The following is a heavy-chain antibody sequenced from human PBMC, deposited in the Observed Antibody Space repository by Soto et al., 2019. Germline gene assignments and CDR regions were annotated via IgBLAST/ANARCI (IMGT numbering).Heavy chain of an antibody. V-gene: IGHV4-31*03. CDR2: IYYSGST. Sequence: QVQLQESGPGLVKPSQTLSLTCTVSGGSISSGDYYWSWIRQHPGKGLAWIGYIYYSGSTYYNPSLNSRVTISVDTSKNQFSLKLSSVTAADTAVYYCARWWSGSRQGFDPWGQGTLVTVSS. J-gene: IGHJ5*02. D-gene: IGHD3-3*01. CDR3: ARWWSGSRQGFDP. CDR1: GGSISSGDYY.